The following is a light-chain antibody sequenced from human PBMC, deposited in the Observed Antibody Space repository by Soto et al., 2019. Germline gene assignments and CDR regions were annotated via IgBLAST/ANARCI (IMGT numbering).Light chain of an antibody. CDR1: SSDVGGYNY. CDR3: SSYTSSSTWV. V-gene: IGLV2-14*01. Sequence: QSALTQPASVSGSPGQSIATSCTGTSSDVGGYNYVSWYQQHPGKTPNLMIYDVSNRPSGVSNRFSGSKSGNTASLTISGRQAEDEADYYCSSYTSSSTWVFGGGTKLTVL. CDR2: DVS. J-gene: IGLJ3*02.